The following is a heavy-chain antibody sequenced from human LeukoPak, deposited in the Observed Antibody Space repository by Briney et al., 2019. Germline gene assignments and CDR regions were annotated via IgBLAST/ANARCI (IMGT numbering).Heavy chain of an antibody. V-gene: IGHV3-33*01. J-gene: IGHJ4*02. D-gene: IGHD2/OR15-2a*01. CDR3: AILLGEGYFDY. CDR2: IWYDGSNK. CDR1: GFTFSSYG. Sequence: PGRSLRLSCAASGFTFSSYGMHWVRQAPGKGLVWVAVIWYDGSNKYYADSVKGRFTISRDNSKNTLYLQMNSLRAEDTAVYYCAILLGEGYFDYWGQGTLVTVSS.